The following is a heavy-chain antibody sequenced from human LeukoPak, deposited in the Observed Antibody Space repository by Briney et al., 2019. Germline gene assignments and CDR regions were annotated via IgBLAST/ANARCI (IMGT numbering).Heavy chain of an antibody. CDR1: GYSFNDKY. Sequence: ASVKVSCKASGYSFNDKYLHWVRQAPGQGLEWMGSINPNSGGTNYAQRLQDRVTMTTDTSTSTAYMELRSLRSDDTAVYYCARDRTYDILTGYYGVQSEMYYFDYWGQGTLVTVSS. D-gene: IGHD3-9*01. V-gene: IGHV1-2*02. CDR3: ARDRTYDILTGYYGVQSEMYYFDY. J-gene: IGHJ4*02. CDR2: INPNSGGT.